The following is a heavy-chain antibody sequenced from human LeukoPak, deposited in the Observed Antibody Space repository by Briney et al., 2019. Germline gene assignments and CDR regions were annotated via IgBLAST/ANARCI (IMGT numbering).Heavy chain of an antibody. CDR3: ARDLGHTGYDLYDY. CDR1: GINFRGYW. V-gene: IGHV3-7*01. J-gene: IGHJ4*02. D-gene: IGHD5-12*01. Sequence: AGGSLRLSCAVSGINFRGYWMAWVRPAPGKGLEWVANMKQDGSEKYYVDSVKGRFTISRDNAKNSLYLEMNSLRVEDTAVYYCARDLGHTGYDLYDYWGQGTLVTVSS. CDR2: MKQDGSEK.